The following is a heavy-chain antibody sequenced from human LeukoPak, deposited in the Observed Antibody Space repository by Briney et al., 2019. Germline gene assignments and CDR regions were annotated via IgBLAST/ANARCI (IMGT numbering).Heavy chain of an antibody. D-gene: IGHD2-2*01. CDR3: ARGMVVVQDIVVVPAARIFVY. V-gene: IGHV4-34*01. Sequence: SETLSLTCAVYGGSFSGYYWNCIRQPPGKGLEWIGEINHSGSTNYNPSLKSRVTISVDTSKNQFSLKLSSVTAADTAVYYCARGMVVVQDIVVVPAARIFVYWRQGTLVTVSS. J-gene: IGHJ4*02. CDR1: GGSFSGYY. CDR2: INHSGST.